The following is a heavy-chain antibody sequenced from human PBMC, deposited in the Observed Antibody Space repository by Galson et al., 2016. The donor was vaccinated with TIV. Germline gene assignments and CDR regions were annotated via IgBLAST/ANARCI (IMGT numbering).Heavy chain of an antibody. D-gene: IGHD6-13*01. CDR2: ISAGGGRT. V-gene: IGHV3-23*01. CDR1: GFTFSSFA. J-gene: IGHJ4*02. Sequence: SLRLSCAASGFTFSSFAVSWVRQAPGKGLEWVSGISAGGGRTNYADSVKGRFTISRDNPKNTLYLQMNSLRAEDPSMYYCVKGSSWSPPVPNYFDHWGQGALVTVSS. CDR3: VKGSSWSPPVPNYFDH.